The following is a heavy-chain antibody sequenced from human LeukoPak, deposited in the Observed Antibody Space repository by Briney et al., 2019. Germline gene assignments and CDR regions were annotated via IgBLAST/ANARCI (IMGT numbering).Heavy chain of an antibody. V-gene: IGHV3-33*01. Sequence: GSLRLSFAASGFPFSSYGMQWVRQAPGKGLEWVAVIWYDGSNKYYADSVKGRFTISRDNSKNTLYLQMNSLRAEDTAVYYCARDRAHYYDSSGYPDYWGQGTLVTVSS. J-gene: IGHJ4*02. D-gene: IGHD3-22*01. CDR1: GFPFSSYG. CDR2: IWYDGSNK. CDR3: ARDRAHYYDSSGYPDY.